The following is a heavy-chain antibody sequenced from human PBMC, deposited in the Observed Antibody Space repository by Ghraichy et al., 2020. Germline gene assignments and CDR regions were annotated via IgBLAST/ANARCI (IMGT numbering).Heavy chain of an antibody. J-gene: IGHJ4*02. V-gene: IGHV3-48*03. Sequence: GGSLRLSCATSGFTFSTYEMNWVRQAPGKGLEWVSYISRSGSTIFYADSVKGRFTISRDNAENSLYLQMHSLRAEDTAVYYCARAQHPPDYWGQGALVTVSS. CDR1: GFTFSTYE. CDR3: ARAQHPPDY. CDR2: ISRSGSTI.